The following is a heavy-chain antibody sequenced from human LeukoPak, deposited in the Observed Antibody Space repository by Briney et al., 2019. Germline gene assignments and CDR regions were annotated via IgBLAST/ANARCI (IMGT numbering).Heavy chain of an antibody. Sequence: GASVKVSCKASGYTFTSYDINWVRQATGQGLEWMGYMNPYSGNTGYAQNFQGRVTMTRNTSISTAYMELSSLRSEDTAVYYCARGASGDEFDYWGQGTLVTVSS. V-gene: IGHV1-8*02. CDR2: MNPYSGNT. CDR3: ARGASGDEFDY. D-gene: IGHD3-10*01. CDR1: GYTFTSYD. J-gene: IGHJ4*02.